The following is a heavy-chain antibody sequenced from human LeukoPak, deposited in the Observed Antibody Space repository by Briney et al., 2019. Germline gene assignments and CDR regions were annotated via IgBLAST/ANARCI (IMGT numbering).Heavy chain of an antibody. J-gene: IGHJ6*04. Sequence: PGGSLRLSCAASGFAFSSYEMNWVRQAPGEGLEWVSYISSSGSTIYYADSVKGRLTISRDNAKNSLYLQMNSLRAEDTAVYYCAELGITMIAGVWGKGTTVTISS. CDR3: AELGITMIAGV. CDR2: ISSSGSTI. D-gene: IGHD3-22*01. V-gene: IGHV3-48*03. CDR1: GFAFSSYE.